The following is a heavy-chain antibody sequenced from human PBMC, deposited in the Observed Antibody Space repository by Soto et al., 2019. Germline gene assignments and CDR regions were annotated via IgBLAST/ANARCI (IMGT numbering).Heavy chain of an antibody. CDR3: ARGTSLDDSLWTAAFDI. V-gene: IGHV4-34*01. CDR2: INHSGST. J-gene: IGHJ3*02. D-gene: IGHD2-21*02. Sequence: PSETLSLTCAVYGGSFSAYLWTWIRQPPGKGLEWIGEINHSGSTNYNPSLKSRVTISVDMSKNQFSLKLSSVTAADTAVYYCARGTSLDDSLWTAAFDIWGKGKLVTVSS. CDR1: GGSFSAYL.